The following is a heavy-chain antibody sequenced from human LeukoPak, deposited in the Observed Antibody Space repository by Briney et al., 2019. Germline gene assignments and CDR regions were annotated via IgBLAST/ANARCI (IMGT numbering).Heavy chain of an antibody. V-gene: IGHV3-33*06. CDR1: GFTFSSYG. Sequence: GGSLRLSCAASGFTFSSYGMHWVRQAPGKGLEWVAVIWYDGSNKYYADSVKGRFTISRDNSKNTLYLQMNSLRAEDTAVYYCAKEPYDSSGSYFFSTDYWGQGTLVTVSS. J-gene: IGHJ4*02. CDR2: IWYDGSNK. CDR3: AKEPYDSSGSYFFSTDY. D-gene: IGHD3-22*01.